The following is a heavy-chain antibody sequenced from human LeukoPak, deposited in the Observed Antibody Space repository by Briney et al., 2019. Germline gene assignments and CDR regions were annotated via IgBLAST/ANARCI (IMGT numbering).Heavy chain of an antibody. J-gene: IGHJ5*02. CDR1: GFTFSSYW. Sequence: PGGSLRLSCAASGFTFSSYWMSWVRQAPGKGLEWVANIKQDGSEKYYVDSVKGRFTISRDNAKNSLYLQMNSLRAEDTAVYYCARAWASIAARRFRWFDPWGQGTLVTVSS. CDR2: IKQDGSEK. V-gene: IGHV3-7*01. D-gene: IGHD6-6*01. CDR3: ARAWASIAARRFRWFDP.